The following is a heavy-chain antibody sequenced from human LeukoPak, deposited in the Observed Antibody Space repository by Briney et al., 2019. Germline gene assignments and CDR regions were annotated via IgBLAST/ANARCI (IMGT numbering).Heavy chain of an antibody. CDR1: GFTFDDYA. Sequence: GGSLRLSCAASGFTFDDYAMHWVRQAPGKGLEWVSGISWNSGSIGYADSVKGRFTISRDNAKNSLYLQMNSLRAEDTALYYCAKDLFSWLVGYFDYWGQGTLVTVSS. CDR3: AKDLFSWLVGYFDY. V-gene: IGHV3-9*01. J-gene: IGHJ4*02. CDR2: ISWNSGSI. D-gene: IGHD6-19*01.